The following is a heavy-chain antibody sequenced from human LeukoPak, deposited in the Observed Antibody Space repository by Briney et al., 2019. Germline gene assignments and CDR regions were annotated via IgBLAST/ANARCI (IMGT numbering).Heavy chain of an antibody. V-gene: IGHV1-69*13. J-gene: IGHJ4*02. D-gene: IGHD1-1*01. CDR3: ARLRGTKTPLDY. CDR2: IIPIFGTA. Sequence: ASVKVSCKASGGTFSSYAISWVRQAPGQGLEWMGGIIPIFGTANYAQKFQGRVTITADESTSTAYMELSSLRSEDTAVYYCARLRGTKTPLDYWGQGTLVTVSS. CDR1: GGTFSSYA.